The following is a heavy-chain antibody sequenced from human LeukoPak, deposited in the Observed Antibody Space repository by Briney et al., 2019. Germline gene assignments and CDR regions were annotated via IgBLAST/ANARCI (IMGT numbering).Heavy chain of an antibody. CDR2: ISGSGGST. CDR1: GFTFSSYA. D-gene: IGHD5-12*01. Sequence: SGGSLRLSCAASGFTFSSYAMSWVRQAPGKGLEWVSAISGSGGSTYYADSVKGRFTISRDNSKNTLYLQMNSLRAEDTAVYYCAKAPSGYDPFTLDFDYWGQGTLVTVSS. V-gene: IGHV3-23*01. CDR3: AKAPSGYDPFTLDFDY. J-gene: IGHJ4*02.